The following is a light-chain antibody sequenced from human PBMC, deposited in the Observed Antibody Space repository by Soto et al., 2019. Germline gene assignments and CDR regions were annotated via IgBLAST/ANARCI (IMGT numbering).Light chain of an antibody. Sequence: DIQMTQSPSTLSASVGERVTITCRASQRISTWLAWYQQKPGKAPKLLIFDVSTLQSGVPSRFSGSGSGTEFTLTISSLQPDDFATYYCQQYKSFSLTFGGGTKVDI. CDR1: QRISTW. J-gene: IGKJ4*01. V-gene: IGKV1-5*01. CDR3: QQYKSFSLT. CDR2: DVS.